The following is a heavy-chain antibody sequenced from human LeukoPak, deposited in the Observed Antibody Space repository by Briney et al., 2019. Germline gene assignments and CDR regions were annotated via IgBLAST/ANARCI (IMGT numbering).Heavy chain of an antibody. CDR3: AMTTVTMTEYFQH. J-gene: IGHJ1*01. Sequence: PGGSLRLSCAASGFTVISNYMSWVRQAPGKGLEWVSVFYDDGTTYYADSVKGRFTISRDNSKNTLYLQMSSLRAEDTAVYYCAMTTVTMTEYFQHWGLGALVTVSS. D-gene: IGHD4-17*01. V-gene: IGHV3-66*01. CDR1: GFTVISNY. CDR2: FYDDGTT.